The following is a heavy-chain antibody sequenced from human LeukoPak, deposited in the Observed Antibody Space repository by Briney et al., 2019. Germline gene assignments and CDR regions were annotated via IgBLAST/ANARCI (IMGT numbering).Heavy chain of an antibody. CDR3: ARDPYSSGWPFDY. D-gene: IGHD6-19*01. J-gene: IGHJ4*02. CDR1: GFTFSSYS. V-gene: IGHV3-21*01. Sequence: GGSLRLSYAASGFTFSSYSMNWVRQAPGKGLEWVSSISSSSSYIYYADSVKGRFTISRDNAKNSLYLQMNSLRAEDTAVYYCARDPYSSGWPFDYWGQGTLVTVSS. CDR2: ISSSSSYI.